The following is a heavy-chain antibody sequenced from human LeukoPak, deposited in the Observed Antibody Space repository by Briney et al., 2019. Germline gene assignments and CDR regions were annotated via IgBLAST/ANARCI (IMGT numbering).Heavy chain of an antibody. CDR2: IRGSGDIT. J-gene: IGHJ4*01. CDR3: AKIRIVCTSVSCPGGGFDY. CDR1: GFTFGSYA. D-gene: IGHD2-2*01. V-gene: IGHV3-23*01. Sequence: GGSLRLSCAASGFTFGSYAMSWVRQAPGKGLEWVSGIRGSGDITYYADSVKGRFTISRDNFKNTLYLQMNSLRAEDTAVYYCAKIRIVCTSVSCPGGGFDYWGHGTLVTVSS.